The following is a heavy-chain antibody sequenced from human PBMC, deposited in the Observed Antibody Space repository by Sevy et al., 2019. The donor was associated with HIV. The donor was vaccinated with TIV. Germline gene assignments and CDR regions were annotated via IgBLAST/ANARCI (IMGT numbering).Heavy chain of an antibody. CDR3: ARIPAMSPPNSGMVL. D-gene: IGHD2-2*01. J-gene: IGHJ6*02. CDR2: ISSSGQTT. V-gene: IGHV3-11*01. CDR1: GFSFSSFY. Sequence: GGSLRLSCAASGFSFSSFYMTWIRQARGKGLQWVAYISSSGQTTYYADSVKGRFVVSRDNAKNSLFLHINSLRAEETGVFFCARIPAMSPPNSGMVLWGQGTTVTVSS.